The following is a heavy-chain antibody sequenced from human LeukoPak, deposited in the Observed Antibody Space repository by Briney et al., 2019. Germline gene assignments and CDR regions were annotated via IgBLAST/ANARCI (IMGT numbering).Heavy chain of an antibody. CDR2: ISYDGSNK. CDR3: AKVMRSYQPSPLLY. J-gene: IGHJ4*02. V-gene: IGHV3-30-3*01. Sequence: GGSLRLSCAASGFTFSSYAMHWVRQAPGKGLEWVAVISYDGSNKYYADSVKGRFTISRDNSKNTLYLQMNSLRAEDTAVYYCAKVMRSYQPSPLLYWGQGTLVTVSS. D-gene: IGHD1-26*01. CDR1: GFTFSSYA.